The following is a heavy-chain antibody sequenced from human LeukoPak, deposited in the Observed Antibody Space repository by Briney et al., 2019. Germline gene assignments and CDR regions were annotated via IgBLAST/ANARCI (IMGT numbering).Heavy chain of an antibody. V-gene: IGHV4-39*01. CDR1: GGSISSSSYY. D-gene: IGHD4-17*01. CDR3: ARHTPFYGDPGNWFDP. Sequence: KPSETLSLTCTVSGGSISSSSYYWGWIRQPPGKGLEWIGSIYYSGSTYYNPSLKSRVTISVDTSKNQFSLKLSSVTAADTAVYYCARHTPFYGDPGNWFDPWGQGTLVTVSS. CDR2: IYYSGST. J-gene: IGHJ5*02.